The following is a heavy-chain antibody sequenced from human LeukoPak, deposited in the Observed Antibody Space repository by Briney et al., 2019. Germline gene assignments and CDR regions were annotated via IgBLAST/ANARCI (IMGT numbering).Heavy chain of an antibody. CDR2: LGTAGDT. V-gene: IGHV3-13*01. CDR3: ARQSTPHGNFDY. J-gene: IGHJ4*02. Sequence: GGSLRLSCAASGFILSNYAMHWVCQPAGKGLEWVSALGTAGDTFYPGSVKGRFTISRDNAKKSLFLQMSSLRAEDTAIYYCARQSTPHGNFDYWGQGTLVTVSS. D-gene: IGHD5-24*01. CDR1: GFILSNYA.